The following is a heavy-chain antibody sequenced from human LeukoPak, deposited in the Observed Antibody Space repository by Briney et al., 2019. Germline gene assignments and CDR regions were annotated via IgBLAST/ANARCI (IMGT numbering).Heavy chain of an antibody. V-gene: IGHV1-2*02. Sequence: ASVKVSCKASGYTFTGYYMHWVRQAPGQGLEWMGWINPNSGGTNYAQKFQGRVTMTRDTSISTAYMELSRLRSDDTAVYYCARGTSIVVVPAAIRDLDYWGQGTLVTVSS. CDR2: INPNSGGT. D-gene: IGHD2-2*02. J-gene: IGHJ4*02. CDR1: GYTFTGYY. CDR3: ARGTSIVVVPAAIRDLDY.